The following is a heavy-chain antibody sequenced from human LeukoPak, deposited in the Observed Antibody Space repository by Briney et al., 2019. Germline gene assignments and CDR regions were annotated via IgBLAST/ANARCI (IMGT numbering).Heavy chain of an antibody. Sequence: GGSLRLSCTASGFTFSGHSMNWVRQAPGKGLEWVAYIMSAGSVTSYADSVQGRFTISRDNAKNSLYLQMNSLRPEDTAVYFYARAIGYSTDHDRKFQHWGRGTLVTVSS. CDR1: GFTFSGHS. D-gene: IGHD5-18*01. CDR2: IMSAGSVT. J-gene: IGHJ1*01. CDR3: ARAIGYSTDHDRKFQH. V-gene: IGHV3-48*01.